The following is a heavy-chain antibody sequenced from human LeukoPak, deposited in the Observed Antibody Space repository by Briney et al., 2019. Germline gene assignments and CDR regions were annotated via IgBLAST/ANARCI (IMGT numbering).Heavy chain of an antibody. CDR3: ARVGTYTSSWYRFKYFDY. D-gene: IGHD6-13*01. J-gene: IGHJ4*02. Sequence: TSETLSLTCGVRGGSFSDYYWSWIRQSPGVGLELIGEINHSGSTNYNPSLKSRVTISVDTPKNQFSLKLSSLTAADTAVYYCARVGTYTSSWYRFKYFDYWGQGTLVTVSS. V-gene: IGHV4-34*01. CDR2: INHSGST. CDR1: GGSFSDYY.